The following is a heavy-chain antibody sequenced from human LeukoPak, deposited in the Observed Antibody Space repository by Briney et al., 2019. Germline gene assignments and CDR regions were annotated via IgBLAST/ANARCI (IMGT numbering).Heavy chain of an antibody. CDR2: ISYDGSNK. Sequence: GGSLRLSCAASGFTFSSYGMHWVRQAPGKGLEWVAGISYDGSNKYYADSVKGRFTISRDNSKNTLYLQMNSLRAEDTAVYYCAKGPRYSYGYVDYWGQGTLVTVSS. CDR3: AKGPRYSYGYVDY. CDR1: GFTFSSYG. V-gene: IGHV3-30*18. D-gene: IGHD5-18*01. J-gene: IGHJ4*02.